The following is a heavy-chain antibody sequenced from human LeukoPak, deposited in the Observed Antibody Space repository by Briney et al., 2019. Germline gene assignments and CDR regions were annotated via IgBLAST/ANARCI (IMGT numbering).Heavy chain of an antibody. D-gene: IGHD3-22*01. Sequence: SETLSLTCTVSGGSISSYYWSWIRQPPGKGLEWIGYIYYSGSTNYNPSLKSRVTISVDTSKNQFSLKLSSVTAADTAVYYCARTYDSSGYYPNWFDPWGQGTLVTVSS. J-gene: IGHJ5*02. CDR3: ARTYDSSGYYPNWFDP. CDR1: GGSISSYY. CDR2: IYYSGST. V-gene: IGHV4-59*08.